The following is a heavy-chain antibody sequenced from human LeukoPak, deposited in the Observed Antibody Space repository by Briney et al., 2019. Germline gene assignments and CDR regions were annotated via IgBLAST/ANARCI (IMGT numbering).Heavy chain of an antibody. D-gene: IGHD2-15*01. CDR2: IWYDGSNK. J-gene: IGHJ3*02. V-gene: IGHV3-33*01. CDR3: ARDHWVVPATGDAFDI. CDR1: GFTFSSYG. Sequence: GRSLRLSCAASGFTFSSYGMHWVRQAPGKGLEWVAVIWYDGSNKYCADSVKGRFTISRDNSKNTLYLQMNSLRAEDTAVYYCARDHWVVPATGDAFDIWGQGTMVTVSS.